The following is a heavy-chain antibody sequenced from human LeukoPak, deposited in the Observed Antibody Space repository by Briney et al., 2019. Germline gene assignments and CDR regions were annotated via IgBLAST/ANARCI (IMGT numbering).Heavy chain of an antibody. CDR3: ARDPGYCTNGLCDY. D-gene: IGHD2-8*01. V-gene: IGHV4-38-2*02. J-gene: IGHJ4*02. Sequence: PSEALSLTCTVSGYSISSGYYWGWIRQPPGKGLEWIGSIYYSGGTYYNPSLKSRVTISVDTSKNQFSLKLSSVTAADTAVYYCARDPGYCTNGLCDYWGQGTLVTVSS. CDR2: IYYSGGT. CDR1: GYSISSGYY.